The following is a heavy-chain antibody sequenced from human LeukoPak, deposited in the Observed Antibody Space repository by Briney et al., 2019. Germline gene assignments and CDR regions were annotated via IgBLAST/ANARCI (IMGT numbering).Heavy chain of an antibody. Sequence: GGSLRLSCAASGFTFSSYAMHWVRQAPGKGLEWVAVISYDGSNKYYADSVKGRFTISRDNSKNTLYLQMNSLRAEDTAVYYCARADIVVVPAAPDYWGQGTLVTVSS. J-gene: IGHJ4*02. D-gene: IGHD2-2*01. CDR3: ARADIVVVPAAPDY. V-gene: IGHV3-30-3*01. CDR2: ISYDGSNK. CDR1: GFTFSSYA.